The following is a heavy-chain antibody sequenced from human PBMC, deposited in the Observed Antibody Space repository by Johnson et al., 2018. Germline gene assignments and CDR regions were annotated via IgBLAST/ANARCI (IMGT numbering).Heavy chain of an antibody. Sequence: EVQLWESGGGLVQPGGSLRLSCAASGFTVSSNYMSWVRQAPGKGLEWVSVIYSGGSTYYADSVKGRFTISRDNSKNTLYLQMNSLRAEDTAVYYCARSTFGSDYPRAEYFQHWGQGTLVTVSS. CDR2: IYSGGST. J-gene: IGHJ1*01. CDR3: ARSTFGSDYPRAEYFQH. V-gene: IGHV3-66*02. D-gene: IGHD4-17*01. CDR1: GFTVSSNY.